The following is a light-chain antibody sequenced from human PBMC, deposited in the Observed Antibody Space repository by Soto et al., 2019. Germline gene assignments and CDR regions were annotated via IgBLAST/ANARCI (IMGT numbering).Light chain of an antibody. CDR1: SSDVGGYNY. V-gene: IGLV2-8*01. CDR3: SSYEGRNKNV. J-gene: IGLJ1*01. Sequence: QSVLTQPPSASGSPGQSVTISCTGTSSDVGGYNYVSWYQQHPGKAPKLMIYEVSKRPSGVPDRFSGSKSGNTASLTVSGLQAEEEADYYCSSYEGRNKNVFGTGTKVTVL. CDR2: EVS.